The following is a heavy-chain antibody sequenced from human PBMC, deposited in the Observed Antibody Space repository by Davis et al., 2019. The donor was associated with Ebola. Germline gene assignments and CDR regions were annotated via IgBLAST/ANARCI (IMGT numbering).Heavy chain of an antibody. Sequence: SVKVSCKASGGTFSSYAISWVRQAPGQGLEWMGGIIPIFGTANYAQKFQGRVTITADESTSTAYMELSSLRSEDTAVYYCAKDLETLVSSSWYRLPFFQHWGQGTLVTVSS. CDR1: GGTFSSYA. J-gene: IGHJ1*01. CDR3: AKDLETLVSSSWYRLPFFQH. V-gene: IGHV1-69*13. CDR2: IIPIFGTA. D-gene: IGHD6-13*01.